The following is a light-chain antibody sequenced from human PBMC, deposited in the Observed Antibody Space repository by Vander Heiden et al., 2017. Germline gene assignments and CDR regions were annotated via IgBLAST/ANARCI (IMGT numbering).Light chain of an antibody. CDR3: GTWDSSRSSVV. J-gene: IGLJ2*01. CDR1: SSNIGSNY. V-gene: IGLV1-51*01. CDR2: DNN. Sequence: QSVLTQPPSVSAAPGQRVTISCSGSSSNIGSNYVSWYQQFPGTAPKLLIHDNNKRPSGIPDRFSGSKSGTSATLGITGLQTGDEADYYCGTWDSSRSSVVFGGGTKLTVL.